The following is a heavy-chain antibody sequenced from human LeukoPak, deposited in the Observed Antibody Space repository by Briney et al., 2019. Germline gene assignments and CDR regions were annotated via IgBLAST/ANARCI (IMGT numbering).Heavy chain of an antibody. CDR3: ARADCSSSTCYLRRSWFDP. J-gene: IGHJ5*02. D-gene: IGHD2-2*01. Sequence: PGRSLRLSCAAAGFSFSGHGMNWVRQPPGKGLEWVSSISFSSTYIYYADSVRGRFTISRDNAKNSLYLQMNSLRVEDTAVYYCARADCSSSTCYLRRSWFDPWGQGTLVTVSS. CDR2: ISFSSTYI. V-gene: IGHV3-21*01. CDR1: GFSFSGHG.